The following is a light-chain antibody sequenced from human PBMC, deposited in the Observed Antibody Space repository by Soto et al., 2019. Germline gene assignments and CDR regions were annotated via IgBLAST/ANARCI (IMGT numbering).Light chain of an antibody. J-gene: IGKJ3*01. CDR3: MQALHTPIT. CDR1: QSLVCSNGYNY. Sequence: IVMTQSPLSVPVTPGGPAPLTXRSNQSLVCSNGYNYLDGXLQKQGXSPKXXXDSXSNLASGGPDRLSGSGSGTDFTLKISRVDAEDVGVYYCMQALHTPITFGPGTKVDI. V-gene: IGKV2-28*01. CDR2: SXS.